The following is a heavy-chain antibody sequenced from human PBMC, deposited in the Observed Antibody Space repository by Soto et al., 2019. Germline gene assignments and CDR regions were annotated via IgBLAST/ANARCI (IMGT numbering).Heavy chain of an antibody. D-gene: IGHD5-12*01. CDR2: IIPIFGTA. CDR3: ARSGYSGYAYWAGDHYYFDY. V-gene: IGHV1-69*01. CDR1: GGTFSSYA. J-gene: IGHJ4*02. Sequence: QVQLVQSGAEVKKPGSSVKVSCKASGGTFSSYAISWVRQAPGQGLEWMGGIIPIFGTANYAQKFQGRVTITADESTNTAYMELSSLRSEDTAVYYCARSGYSGYAYWAGDHYYFDYWGQGTLVTVSS.